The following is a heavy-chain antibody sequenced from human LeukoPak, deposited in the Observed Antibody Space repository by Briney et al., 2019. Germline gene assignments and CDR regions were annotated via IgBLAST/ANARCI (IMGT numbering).Heavy chain of an antibody. CDR2: ISTGSSYI. CDR3: ARSFYDSSGYPNFDY. Sequence: PGGSLRLSCAASGYSFSTYSMNWVRQAPGKGLEWVSFISTGSSYIYYADSVKGRFTISRDNATKSLYLQMNSLRAEDTAVYFCARSFYDSSGYPNFDYWGQRTLGTVSS. J-gene: IGHJ4*02. CDR1: GYSFSTYS. V-gene: IGHV3-21*01. D-gene: IGHD3-22*01.